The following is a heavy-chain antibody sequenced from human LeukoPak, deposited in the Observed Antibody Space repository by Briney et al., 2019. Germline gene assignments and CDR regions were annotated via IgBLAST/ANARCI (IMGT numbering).Heavy chain of an antibody. CDR1: GGSISSGGYS. V-gene: IGHV4-30-2*01. J-gene: IGHJ4*02. CDR2: IYHSGST. Sequence: PSQTLSLTCAVSGGSISSGGYSWSWIRQPPGKGLEWICYIYHSGSTYYNPSLKSRVTISVDRSKNQFSLKLSSVTAADTAVYYCARAVGYCSGGSCYSSYYFDYWGQGTLVTVSS. D-gene: IGHD2-15*01. CDR3: ARAVGYCSGGSCYSSYYFDY.